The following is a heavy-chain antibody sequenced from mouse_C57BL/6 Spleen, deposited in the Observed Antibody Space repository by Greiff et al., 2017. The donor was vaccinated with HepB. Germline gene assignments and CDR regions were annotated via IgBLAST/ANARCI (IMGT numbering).Heavy chain of an antibody. J-gene: IGHJ2*01. CDR3: AIREIGSYYFDY. CDR1: GYTFTSYW. V-gene: IGHV1-74*01. CDR2: IHPSDSDT. Sequence: QVHVKQPGAELVKPGASVKVSCKASGYTFTSYWMHWVKQRPGQGLEWIGRIHPSDSDTNYNQKFKGKATLTVDKSSSTAYMQLSSLTSEDAAVYYCAIREIGSYYFDYWGQGTTLTVSS.